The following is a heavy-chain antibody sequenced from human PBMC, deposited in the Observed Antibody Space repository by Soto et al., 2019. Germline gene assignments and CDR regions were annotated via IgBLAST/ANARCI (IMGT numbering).Heavy chain of an antibody. CDR2: INAGNGNT. Sequence: ASVKVSCKASGNTVPNYAIHWVRQAPGQRLEWMGWINAGNGNTYYSERFQGRVTFTRDTSAGTVYMQLSSLTSEDTAVYYCARDDSGFSGSHYIDYFNYWGQGALVTVSS. CDR1: GNTVPNYA. J-gene: IGHJ4*02. CDR3: ARDDSGFSGSHYIDYFNY. V-gene: IGHV1-3*01. D-gene: IGHD1-26*01.